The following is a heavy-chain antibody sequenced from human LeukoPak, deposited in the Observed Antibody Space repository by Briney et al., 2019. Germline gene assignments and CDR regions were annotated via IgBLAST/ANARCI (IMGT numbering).Heavy chain of an antibody. CDR3: ARDGYYYDSSGLSEYFQH. Sequence: SETLSLTCTVSGGSISSYYWSWIRQPPGKRLEWIGYIYYSGSTNYNPSLKSRVTISVDTSKNQFSLKLTSVTAADTAVYYCARDGYYYDSSGLSEYFQHWGQGTLVTVSS. CDR1: GGSISSYY. J-gene: IGHJ1*01. CDR2: IYYSGST. D-gene: IGHD3-22*01. V-gene: IGHV4-59*01.